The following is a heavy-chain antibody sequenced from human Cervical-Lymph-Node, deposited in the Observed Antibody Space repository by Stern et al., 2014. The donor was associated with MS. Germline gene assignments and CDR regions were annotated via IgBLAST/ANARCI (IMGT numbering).Heavy chain of an antibody. CDR1: GYTFASYW. J-gene: IGHJ4*02. D-gene: IGHD6-13*01. Sequence: VQLVQSGAEVKKPGESLRISCKGSGYTFASYWIAWVRQMPGKGLEWMGIIYPGDSDTRYSPSFQGQVTISADKSISTAYLQWSNLKASDTAMYYCARRLKIEYSITWSIDYWGQGTLVTVSS. V-gene: IGHV5-51*01. CDR2: IYPGDSDT. CDR3: ARRLKIEYSITWSIDY.